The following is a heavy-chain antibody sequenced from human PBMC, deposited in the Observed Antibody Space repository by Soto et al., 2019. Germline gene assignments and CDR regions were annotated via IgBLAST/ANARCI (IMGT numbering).Heavy chain of an antibody. CDR3: AREGRRPYYYYGMDV. J-gene: IGHJ6*02. CDR2: ISAYNGNT. CDR1: GYTFTSYG. V-gene: IGHV1-18*01. Sequence: QVQLVQSGAEVKKPGASVKVSCKASGYTFTSYGFSWVRQAPGQGLEWMGWISAYNGNTNYAQKLQGRVTMTTDTSTSTAYMELRSLRSDDTAVYYSAREGRRPYYYYGMDVWGQGTMVTVSS.